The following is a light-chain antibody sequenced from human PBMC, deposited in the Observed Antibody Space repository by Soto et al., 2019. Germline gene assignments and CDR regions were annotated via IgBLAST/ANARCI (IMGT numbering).Light chain of an antibody. Sequence: EVVMTQSPATLSVSPGERVTLSCRASQSINAHLAWYQQKPGQAPRLLIHGASTRATGIPARFSGSGFGTEFILTNSSLQSEDFPDYYCQQYNTWLWTFGQGTKVEIQ. CDR1: QSINAH. CDR2: GAS. V-gene: IGKV3-15*01. J-gene: IGKJ1*01. CDR3: QQYNTWLWT.